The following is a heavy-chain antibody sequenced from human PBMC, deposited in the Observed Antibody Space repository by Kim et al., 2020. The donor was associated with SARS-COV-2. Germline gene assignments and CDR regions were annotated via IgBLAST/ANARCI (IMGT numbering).Heavy chain of an antibody. CDR3: AKDEAAAGTFLFGNYYYYGMDV. CDR2: ISGSGGST. Sequence: GGALRLSCAASGFTFSSYAMSWVRQAPGKGLEWVSAISGSGGSTYYADSVKGRFTISRDNAKNTLYLQMNSLRAEDTAVYYCAKDEAAAGTFLFGNYYYYGMDVWGQGTRVTVSS. J-gene: IGHJ6*02. V-gene: IGHV3-23*01. CDR1: GFTFSSYA. D-gene: IGHD6-13*01.